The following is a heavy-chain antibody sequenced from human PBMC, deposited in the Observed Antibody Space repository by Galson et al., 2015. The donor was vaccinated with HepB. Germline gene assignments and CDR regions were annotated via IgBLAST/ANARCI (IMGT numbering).Heavy chain of an antibody. CDR2: IGAYNGNT. V-gene: IGHV1-18*01. D-gene: IGHD1-14*01. J-gene: IGHJ4*02. CDR3: ARARYNISPPDY. CDR1: GYTFTTYG. Sequence: SVKVSCKASGYTFTTYGISWVRQAPGQGLEWMGWIGAYNGNTNYALKFQGRVTITTGTSTSTVYMEVRSLRSDDTAVYYCARARYNISPPDYWGQGTLVTVSS.